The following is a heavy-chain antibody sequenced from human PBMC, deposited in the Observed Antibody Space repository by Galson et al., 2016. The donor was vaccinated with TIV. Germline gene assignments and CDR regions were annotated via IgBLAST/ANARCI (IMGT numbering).Heavy chain of an antibody. V-gene: IGHV3-30*18. D-gene: IGHD3-3*01. J-gene: IGHJ4*02. CDR3: VKERLKVWSISLHSFDS. CDR2: ISYSGSSK. Sequence: SLRLSCAASGFTFNSYGMHWVRQAPGKGLEWAAVISYSGSSKYYLDSVKGRFTISIDNSKNTLYLQMNSLRPEDTAVYYCVKERLKVWSISLHSFDSWGQGTLVTVSS. CDR1: GFTFNSYG.